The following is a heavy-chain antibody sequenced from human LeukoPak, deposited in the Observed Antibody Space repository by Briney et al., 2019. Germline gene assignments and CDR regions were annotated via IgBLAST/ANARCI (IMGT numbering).Heavy chain of an antibody. CDR2: IVVGSGNT. CDR1: GFTFTSSA. V-gene: IGHV1-58*02. CDR3: ATEMRRDGYKRGLYYYYYMDV. D-gene: IGHD5-24*01. J-gene: IGHJ6*03. Sequence: EASVKVSCKASGFTFTSSAMQWVRQARGQRLEWIGWIVVGSGNTNYAQKFQGRVTITADKSTSTAYMELSSLRSEDTAVYYCATEMRRDGYKRGLYYYYYMDVWGKGTTVTVSS.